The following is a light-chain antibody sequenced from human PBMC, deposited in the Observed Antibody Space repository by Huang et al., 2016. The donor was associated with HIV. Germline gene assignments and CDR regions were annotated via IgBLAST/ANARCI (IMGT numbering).Light chain of an antibody. CDR3: QQYFTTPPWS. V-gene: IGKV1-NL1*01. J-gene: IGKJ2*01. CDR1: QPISNS. CDR2: AAS. Sequence: DIQMTQSPFSLSASIGDRVTVTCRASQPISNSLAWDQQKPGQAPKLLLYAASRLKSGVPSRFSGSGSGTTYSLTISSLRPEDFATYHCQQYFTTPPWSFGQGTKLEIK.